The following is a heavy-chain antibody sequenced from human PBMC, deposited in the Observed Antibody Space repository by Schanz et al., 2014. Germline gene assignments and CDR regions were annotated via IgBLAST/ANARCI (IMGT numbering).Heavy chain of an antibody. Sequence: EVELVESGGNLVQPGGSLRLSCAASGFTFSTYGMHWVRQAPGKGLEWVSRTSNDGSFTTFADSVKGRFTISRDNAKNTLYLQMNSLRAEDTAVYYCVRDTDYHFDYWGQGTLVTVSS. D-gene: IGHD4-17*01. V-gene: IGHV3-74*01. CDR3: VRDTDYHFDY. CDR2: TSNDGSFT. CDR1: GFTFSTYG. J-gene: IGHJ4*02.